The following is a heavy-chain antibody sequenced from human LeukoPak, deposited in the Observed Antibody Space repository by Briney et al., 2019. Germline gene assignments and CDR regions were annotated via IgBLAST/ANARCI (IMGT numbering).Heavy chain of an antibody. D-gene: IGHD2-15*01. CDR1: GFTFSSYG. V-gene: IGHV3-30*02. CDR3: TKDYWYWCGHLDY. CDR2: IRYDGSNK. Sequence: GGPLRLSCAASGFTFSSYGMHWVRQAPGKGLVGVAFIRYDGSNKYYADSVKGRFTISRDNSKNTLYLQMNRLDAEKRSGYRGTKDYWYWCGHLDYWGQGTLVTVSS. J-gene: IGHJ4*02.